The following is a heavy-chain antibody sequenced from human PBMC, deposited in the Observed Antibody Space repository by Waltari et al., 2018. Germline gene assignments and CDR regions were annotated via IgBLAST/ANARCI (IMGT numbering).Heavy chain of an antibody. J-gene: IGHJ2*01. D-gene: IGHD6-19*01. Sequence: QVQLQQWGAGLLKPSETLSLTCAVYGGSFSGYYWSWIRQPPGKGLEWIGEINHSGSTNYNPALKRRVTISVDTSKNQFSLKLSSVTAADTSVYYCARGWPSSGRKIWYFDLWGRGTLVTVSS. CDR2: INHSGST. V-gene: IGHV4-34*01. CDR3: ARGWPSSGRKIWYFDL. CDR1: GGSFSGYY.